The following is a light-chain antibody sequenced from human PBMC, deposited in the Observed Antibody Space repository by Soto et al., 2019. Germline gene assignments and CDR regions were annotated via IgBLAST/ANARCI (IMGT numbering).Light chain of an antibody. CDR2: DVS. CDR3: CSYAGNYTYV. CDR1: SSDVGGYIY. V-gene: IGLV2-11*01. J-gene: IGLJ1*01. Sequence: QSALTQPRSVSGSPGQSVTISCTGTSSDVGGYIYVSWYQQHPGTAPKLMMFDVSKRPSGVPDRFSGSNSDNTASLTISGHQTEDEADYFCCSYAGNYTYVFGTGTKLTVL.